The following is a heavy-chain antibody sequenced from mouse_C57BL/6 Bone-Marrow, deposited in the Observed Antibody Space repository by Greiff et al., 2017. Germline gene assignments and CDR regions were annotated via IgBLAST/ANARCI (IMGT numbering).Heavy chain of an antibody. J-gene: IGHJ3*01. CDR2: IRRKSSNYAT. V-gene: IGHV10-3*01. CDR1: GFTFNTYA. Sequence: VQLKESGGGLVQPTGSLTLTCAASGFTFNTYAMHWGRQASGKGLELVARIRRKSSNYATYYADSVKDRFTISRDDSQSMLYLQMNNLKTEDTAMYYCVKGGAYWGQGTLVTVSA. CDR3: VKGGAY.